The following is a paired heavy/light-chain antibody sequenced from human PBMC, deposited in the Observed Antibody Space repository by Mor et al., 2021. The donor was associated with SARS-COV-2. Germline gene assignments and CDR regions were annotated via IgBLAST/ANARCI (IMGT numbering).Heavy chain of an antibody. CDR1: GFTFSSYE. V-gene: IGHV3-48*03. CDR2: ISSSGSTI. D-gene: IGHD3-3*01. CDR3: ASVITIFGVVIPPTTDYFDY. Sequence: EVQLVESGGGLVQPGGSLRLSCAASGFTFSSYEMNWVRQAPGKGLEWVSYISSSGSTIYYADSVKGRFTISRDNAKNSLYLQMNSLRAEDTAVYYCASVITIFGVVIPPTTDYFDYWGQGTLVTVSS. J-gene: IGHJ4*02.
Light chain of an antibody. J-gene: IGKJ1*01. CDR1: QSLLHSNGYNY. V-gene: IGKV2-28*01. CDR3: MQALHPWT. Sequence: DIVMTQSPLSLPVTPGEPASISCRSSQSLLHSNGYNYLDWYLQKPGQSPQLLIYLGSNRASGVPDRFSGSGSGTDFTLKISRVEAEDVGVYYCMQALHPWTFGQGTKVEIK. CDR2: LGS.